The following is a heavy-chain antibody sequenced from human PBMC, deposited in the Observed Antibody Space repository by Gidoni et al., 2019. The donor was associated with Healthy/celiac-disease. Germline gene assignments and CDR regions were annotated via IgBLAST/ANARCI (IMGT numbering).Heavy chain of an antibody. Sequence: QVQLVQSGAEVKKPGASVKVSCKASGYTFTSYGISWVRQAPGQGLEWMGWISAYNGNTNYAQKLQGRVTMTTDTSTSTAYMELRSLRSDDTAVYDCARAAYYYGSGSYFSYYFDYWGQGTLVTVSS. D-gene: IGHD3-10*01. CDR1: GYTFTSYG. J-gene: IGHJ4*02. CDR2: ISAYNGNT. V-gene: IGHV1-18*01. CDR3: ARAAYYYGSGSYFSYYFDY.